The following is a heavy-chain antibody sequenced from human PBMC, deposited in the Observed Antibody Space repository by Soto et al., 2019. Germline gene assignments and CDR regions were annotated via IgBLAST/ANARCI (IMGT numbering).Heavy chain of an antibody. CDR3: ARDLWGYCGTDCYPLDV. D-gene: IGHD2-21*02. Sequence: SETLSLTCTVSGGSIRGSYWSWIRQPPGKGLEWIGYMYNTGSTVYNPSFKSRVTISVDTSKNQFSLKLNSVTAADTAVYYCARDLWGYCGTDCYPLDVWGQGTTVTVS. J-gene: IGHJ6*02. CDR2: MYNTGST. CDR1: GGSIRGSY. V-gene: IGHV4-59*01.